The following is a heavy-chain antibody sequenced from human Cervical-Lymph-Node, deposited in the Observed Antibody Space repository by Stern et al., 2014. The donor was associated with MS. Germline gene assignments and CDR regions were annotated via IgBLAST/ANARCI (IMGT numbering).Heavy chain of an antibody. Sequence: VQLVESGPGLVKPSETLSLTCTVSGGSISSSSYYWGWIRQPPGKGLEWIGSIYYSGSTYYNPFRKSRVTISVDTSKKQFSLNGSSVTAADTAVYYCARLGGYNKPFFDYWGQGTLVTVSS. J-gene: IGHJ4*02. D-gene: IGHD5-24*01. CDR3: ARLGGYNKPFFDY. CDR2: IYYSGST. V-gene: IGHV4-39*01. CDR1: GGSISSSSYY.